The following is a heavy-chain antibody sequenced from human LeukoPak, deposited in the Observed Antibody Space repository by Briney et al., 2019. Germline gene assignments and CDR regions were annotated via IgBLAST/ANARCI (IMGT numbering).Heavy chain of an antibody. Sequence: SGTLSLTCTVSGSMYNYYWSWIRQPPGKGLEWIGYIHYNGITNYNPSLKSRVTMSLDTSKNQVSLKLNSVTAADTAVYYCARHISSGGTYAHFDYWGQGTLVTVSS. CDR1: GSMYNYY. J-gene: IGHJ4*02. D-gene: IGHD1-26*01. V-gene: IGHV4-59*08. CDR3: ARHISSGGTYAHFDY. CDR2: IHYNGIT.